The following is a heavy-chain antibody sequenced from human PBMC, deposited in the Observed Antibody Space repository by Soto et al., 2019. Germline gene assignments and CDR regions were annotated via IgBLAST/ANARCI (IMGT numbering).Heavy chain of an antibody. Sequence: PSETLSLTCSVSGGSINSGDYYWSWIRQSPGKGLQWIGHIYYSGSSNYNPSLKSRVSMSMDTSKNQFSLKINSVTAADTAVYFCARVKVVVAANWFDPWGQGTLVTVSS. J-gene: IGHJ5*02. V-gene: IGHV4-30-4*01. CDR1: GGSINSGDYY. CDR3: ARVKVVVAANWFDP. D-gene: IGHD2-15*01. CDR2: IYYSGSS.